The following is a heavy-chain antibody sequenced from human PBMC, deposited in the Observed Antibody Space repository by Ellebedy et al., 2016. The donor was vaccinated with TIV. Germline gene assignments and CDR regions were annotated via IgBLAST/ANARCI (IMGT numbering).Heavy chain of an antibody. J-gene: IGHJ4*02. D-gene: IGHD3-3*01. V-gene: IGHV3-21*01. CDR2: IVFSGTAA. CDR1: GFTFNIAG. CDR3: ARDGSEWSRDC. Sequence: GGSLRLSXAASGFTFNIAGMTWVRQAPGKGLEWVGTIVFSGTAAYYSDSVKGRFIISRDNAKNSLFLQMNSLRVEDTAVYYCARDGSEWSRDCWGQGTLVTVSS.